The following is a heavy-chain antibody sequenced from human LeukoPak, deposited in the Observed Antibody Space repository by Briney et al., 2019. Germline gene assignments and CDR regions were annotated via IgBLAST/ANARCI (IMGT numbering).Heavy chain of an antibody. Sequence: GGSLRLSCTASAFTVSRNYMLWVRQAPGKGLEWVSLIFSNGDTHYSDSVKGRFTISRDTSKNTVSLQMNSLRVEDTAMYYCTRDQMNYWGQGTLVTVSS. D-gene: IGHD5-24*01. CDR3: TRDQMNY. CDR2: IFSNGDT. J-gene: IGHJ4*02. CDR1: AFTVSRNY. V-gene: IGHV3-53*01.